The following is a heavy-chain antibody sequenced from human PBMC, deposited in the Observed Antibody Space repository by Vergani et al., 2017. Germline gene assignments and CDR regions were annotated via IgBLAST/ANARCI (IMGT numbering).Heavy chain of an antibody. V-gene: IGHV3-11*05. CDR3: ARDSRQQPEHQSDRYYCYYCGMDV. CDR1: GFTFSDYY. D-gene: IGHD6-13*01. CDR2: ISSSSSYT. Sequence: QVQLVESGGGLVKPGGSLRLSCAASGFTFSDYYMSWIRQAPGKGLEWVSYISSSSSYTNYADSVKGRFTISRDNAKNSLYLQMNSLRAEDTAVYYCARDSRQQPEHQSDRYYCYYCGMDVWGQGTTVTVSS. J-gene: IGHJ6*02.